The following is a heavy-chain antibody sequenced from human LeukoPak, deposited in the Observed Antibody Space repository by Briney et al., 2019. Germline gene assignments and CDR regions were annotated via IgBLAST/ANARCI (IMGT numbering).Heavy chain of an antibody. V-gene: IGHV4-59*01. CDR3: ARVFGSQQQLVPYYYYYYGMDV. Sequence: SETLSLTCTVSGASISSYYWSWIRQPPGKGLEWIGYFSYSGNTNYNPSLKSRVTISVDTSKNQFSLKLSSVTAADTAVYYCARVFGSQQQLVPYYYYYYGMDVWGQGTTVTVSS. D-gene: IGHD6-13*01. CDR1: GASISSYY. CDR2: FSYSGNT. J-gene: IGHJ6*02.